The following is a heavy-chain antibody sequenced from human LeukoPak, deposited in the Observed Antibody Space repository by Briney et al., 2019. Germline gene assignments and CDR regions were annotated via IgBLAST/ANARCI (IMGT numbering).Heavy chain of an antibody. CDR3: ARDRGYSYGYSFDM. CDR1: GDSISDYY. V-gene: IGHV4-59*01. CDR2: IYYTGST. Sequence: PSETLSLTCTVSGDSISDYYWSWIRQPPGKGLEWIGYIYYTGSTNYNPSLKSRVTISVDTSKIHFSLELNSVTAADTAVYYCARDRGYSYGYSFDMWGQGTMVTVSS. D-gene: IGHD5-18*01. J-gene: IGHJ3*02.